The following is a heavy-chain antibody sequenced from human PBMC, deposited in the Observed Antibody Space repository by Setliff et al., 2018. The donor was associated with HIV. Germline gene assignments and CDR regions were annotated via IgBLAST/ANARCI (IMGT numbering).Heavy chain of an antibody. J-gene: IGHJ4*02. CDR3: AKDGGVAVAAFDY. Sequence: LRLSCAASGFTFSNNNMHWVRQTPGKGLEWVACIQYDGDTKYYADSVKDRFTVSRDNSKNTLYLQMNSLRPEDTSVYYCAKDGGVAVAAFDYWGQGNLVTVSS. CDR2: IQYDGDTK. V-gene: IGHV3-30*02. CDR1: GFTFSNNN. D-gene: IGHD6-19*01.